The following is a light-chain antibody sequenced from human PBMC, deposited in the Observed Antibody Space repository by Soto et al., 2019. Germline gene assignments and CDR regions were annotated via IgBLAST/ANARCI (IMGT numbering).Light chain of an antibody. CDR2: SAS. V-gene: IGKV3-20*01. CDR3: QQYGTSPWT. CDR1: QSVSTSY. Sequence: EIVLTQSPGTLSLSPGERATLSCRASQSVSTSYLGWYQQKPGQAPRLLIYSASSRATGIPDRFSGSGSGTDFTLTISRLEPENFAVNYCQQYGTSPWTFGQGTEVDIK. J-gene: IGKJ1*01.